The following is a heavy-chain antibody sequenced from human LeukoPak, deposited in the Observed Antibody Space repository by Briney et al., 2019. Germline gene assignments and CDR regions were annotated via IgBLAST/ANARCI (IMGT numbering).Heavy chain of an antibody. CDR3: ANDYRSGSFHDF. CDR2: ISSDGSNK. CDR1: GFIFSTYA. Sequence: GRSLRLSCAASGFIFSTYAMQWVRQAPGKGLEWVSVISSDGSNKFYADSVKGRFTISRDNSENTLYLQMNTLRAEDTAVYYCANDYRSGSFHDFWGQGTLVTVSS. J-gene: IGHJ4*02. D-gene: IGHD3-10*01. V-gene: IGHV3-30-3*02.